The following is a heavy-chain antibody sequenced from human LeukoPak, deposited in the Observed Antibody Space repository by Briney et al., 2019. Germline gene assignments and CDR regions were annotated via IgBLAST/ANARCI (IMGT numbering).Heavy chain of an antibody. D-gene: IGHD1-20*01. Sequence: GASVTVSFKASGYTFTIYGISWVRQAPGQGLEWMGWISAYNGNTNYAQKLQGIITITTNTFTSTTYMYTRSLRSDDPAVHYSSRCYGITFPRFMDYWGQGTTVTVSS. CDR3: SRCYGITFPRFMDY. J-gene: IGHJ6*02. V-gene: IGHV1-18*01. CDR2: ISAYNGNT. CDR1: GYTFTIYG.